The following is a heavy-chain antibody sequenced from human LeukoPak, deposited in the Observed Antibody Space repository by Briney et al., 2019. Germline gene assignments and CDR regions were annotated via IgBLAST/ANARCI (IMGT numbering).Heavy chain of an antibody. J-gene: IGHJ4*02. Sequence: GRSLRLSCAASGFTFDDYAMHWVRHAPGKGLEWVSGISWNSGGVGYADSVKGRFTISRDNAKNSLYLQMNSLRAEDTALYYCAKATEYCSSTSCYYSFDYCGQGTLVTVSS. CDR1: GFTFDDYA. D-gene: IGHD2-2*01. V-gene: IGHV3-9*01. CDR3: AKATEYCSSTSCYYSFDY. CDR2: ISWNSGGV.